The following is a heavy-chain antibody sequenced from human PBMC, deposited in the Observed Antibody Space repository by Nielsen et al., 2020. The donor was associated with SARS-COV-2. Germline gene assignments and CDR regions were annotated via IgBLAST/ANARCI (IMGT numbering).Heavy chain of an antibody. Sequence: SVKLSCKASGYTFTSYYMHWVRQAPGQGLEWMGIINPSGGSPSCAQKFQGRVTMTRDTSTSTVYMELSSLRSEDTAVYYCARDGADAFDIWGQGTMVTVSS. D-gene: IGHD3-16*01. J-gene: IGHJ3*02. CDR2: INPSGGSP. V-gene: IGHV1-46*01. CDR1: GYTFTSYY. CDR3: ARDGADAFDI.